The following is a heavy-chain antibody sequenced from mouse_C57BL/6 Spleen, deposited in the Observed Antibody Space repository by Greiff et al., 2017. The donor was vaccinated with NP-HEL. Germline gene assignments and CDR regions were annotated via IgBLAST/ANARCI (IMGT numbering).Heavy chain of an antibody. D-gene: IGHD4-1*01. CDR3: ARRGTGTGFDY. CDR2: ISDGGSYT. Sequence: EVQVVESGGGLVKPGGSLKLSCAASGFTFSSYAMSWVRQTPEKRLEWVATISDGGSYTYYPDNVKGRFTISRDNAKNNLYLQMSHLKSEDTAMYYCARRGTGTGFDYWGQGTTLTVSS. CDR1: GFTFSSYA. V-gene: IGHV5-4*01. J-gene: IGHJ2*01.